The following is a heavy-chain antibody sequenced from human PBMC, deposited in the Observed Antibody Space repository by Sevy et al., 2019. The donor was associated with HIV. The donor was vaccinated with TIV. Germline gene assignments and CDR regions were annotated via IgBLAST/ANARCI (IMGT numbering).Heavy chain of an antibody. CDR1: GYSFTSYW. CDR2: IHPGDSNT. Sequence: GESLKISCKGSGYSFTSYWIGWVRQMPGKGLEWVGIIHPGDSNTRHSPSFQGQVTISADKSISTAYLQWSSLKASDTAMYYCARVLIVGATEFDYWGQGTLVTVSS. CDR3: ARVLIVGATEFDY. V-gene: IGHV5-51*01. J-gene: IGHJ4*02. D-gene: IGHD1-26*01.